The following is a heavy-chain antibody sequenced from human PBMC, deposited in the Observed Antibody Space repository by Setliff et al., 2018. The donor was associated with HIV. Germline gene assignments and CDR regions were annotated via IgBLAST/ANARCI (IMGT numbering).Heavy chain of an antibody. CDR2: IIPIFGTA. D-gene: IGHD3-22*01. J-gene: IGHJ4*02. CDR3: ARDNYYDSSGAIGY. V-gene: IGHV1-69*13. CDR1: GGTFSGYA. Sequence: SVKVSCKASGGTFSGYAISWVRQAPGQGLELMGGIIPIFGTANYAQKFQGRVSITADASTSTAYMELSSLTSEDTAVYYCARDNYYDSSGAIGYWGQGTLVTVSS.